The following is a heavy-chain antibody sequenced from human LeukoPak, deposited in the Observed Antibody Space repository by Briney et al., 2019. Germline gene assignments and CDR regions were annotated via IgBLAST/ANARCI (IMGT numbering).Heavy chain of an antibody. CDR3: PRAEYCSSTSPSPYCYYGMDV. D-gene: IGHD2-2*01. Sequence: GGSLRLSCAASGFTFSTYAMSWVRQAPGKGLEWVAVIWYDGSNKYYADSVKGRFTISRDNSKNTLYLQMNSLRAEDTAVYYCPRAEYCSSTSPSPYCYYGMDVWGQGTTVTVSS. J-gene: IGHJ6*02. CDR1: GFTFSTYA. CDR2: IWYDGSNK. V-gene: IGHV3-33*08.